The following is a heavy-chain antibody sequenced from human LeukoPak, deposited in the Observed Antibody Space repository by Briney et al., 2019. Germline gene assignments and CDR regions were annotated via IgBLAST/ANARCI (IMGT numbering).Heavy chain of an antibody. CDR2: IIPIFGTA. CDR3: AISGYCSSTSCVQRRYYFDY. J-gene: IGHJ4*02. D-gene: IGHD2-2*01. Sequence: SVKVSCKASGGTFSSYAISWVRQAPGQGLEWMGGIIPIFGTANYAQKFKGRVTITTDESTSTAYMELSSLRSEDTAVYYCAISGYCSSTSCVQRRYYFDYWGQGTLVTVSS. CDR1: GGTFSSYA. V-gene: IGHV1-69*05.